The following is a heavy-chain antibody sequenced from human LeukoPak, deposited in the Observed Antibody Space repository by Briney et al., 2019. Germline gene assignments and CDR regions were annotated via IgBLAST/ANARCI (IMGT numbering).Heavy chain of an antibody. V-gene: IGHV3-30-3*01. Sequence: GGSLRLSCTASGFTFTNYALHWVRQAPGKGLEGVAVISYDGTNKYYADSVKGRFTISRDNSKNTLSLQMNSLRAEDTALYYCARGFVLGAAKNYFDYWGQGALVTVS. D-gene: IGHD2-21*02. CDR2: ISYDGTNK. J-gene: IGHJ4*02. CDR3: ARGFVLGAAKNYFDY. CDR1: GFTFTNYA.